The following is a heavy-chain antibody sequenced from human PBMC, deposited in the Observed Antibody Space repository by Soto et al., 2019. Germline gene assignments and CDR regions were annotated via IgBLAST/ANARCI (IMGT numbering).Heavy chain of an antibody. Sequence: QVQLVQSGAEVKKPGSSVKVSCKASGGTFSSSPISWVRQAPGQGLEWMGRIIPLLAIADYAQKFQGRVTITADRSTTTAYMEVSSLRLEDTAVYYCVRDSPIGSGYGGYDAIDYWGQGTLVTVSS. CDR3: VRDSPIGSGYGGYDAIDY. CDR2: IIPLLAIA. CDR1: GGTFSSSP. D-gene: IGHD5-12*01. V-gene: IGHV1-69*04. J-gene: IGHJ4*02.